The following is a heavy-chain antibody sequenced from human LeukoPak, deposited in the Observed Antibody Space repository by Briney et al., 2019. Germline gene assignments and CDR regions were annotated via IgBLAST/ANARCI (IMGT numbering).Heavy chain of an antibody. CDR3: ARDPYCSSTSCYVYDFWSGYYAEKIFDY. CDR2: ISYDGSNK. Sequence: PGRSLRLSCAASGFTFSSYGMHWVRQAPGKGLEWVAVISYDGSNKYYADSVKGRFTISRDNSKDTLYLQMNSLRAEDTAVYYCARDPYCSSTSCYVYDFWSGYYAEKIFDYWGQGTLVTVSS. J-gene: IGHJ4*02. V-gene: IGHV3-30*03. D-gene: IGHD2-2*01. CDR1: GFTFSSYG.